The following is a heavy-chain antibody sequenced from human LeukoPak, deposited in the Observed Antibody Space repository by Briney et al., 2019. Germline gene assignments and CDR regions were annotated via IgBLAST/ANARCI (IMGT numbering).Heavy chain of an antibody. CDR2: IYTSGST. CDR3: ARCRVGWELHYYYYMDV. V-gene: IGHV4-4*07. CDR1: GGSISSYY. J-gene: IGHJ6*03. D-gene: IGHD1-26*01. Sequence: SETLSLTCTVSGGSISSYYWSWIRQPAGKGLEWIGRIYTSGSTNYNPSLKSRVTISVDTSKNQFSLKLSSVTAADTAVYYCARCRVGWELHYYYYMDVWGKGTTVTISS.